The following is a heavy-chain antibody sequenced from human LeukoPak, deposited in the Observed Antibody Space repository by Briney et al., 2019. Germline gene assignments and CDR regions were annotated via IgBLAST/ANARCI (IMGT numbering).Heavy chain of an antibody. CDR3: ARGALRLDY. J-gene: IGHJ4*02. CDR2: ISSSSNYI. V-gene: IGHV3-21*01. D-gene: IGHD3-16*01. CDR1: GFTFTSYN. Sequence: TGGSLGLSCAASGFTFTSYNMNWVRQAPGKGLEWVSSISSSSNYIYYADSVKGRFTISRDNAKNSLYLQMNSLRAEDTAVYYCARGALRLDYWGQGTLVTVSS.